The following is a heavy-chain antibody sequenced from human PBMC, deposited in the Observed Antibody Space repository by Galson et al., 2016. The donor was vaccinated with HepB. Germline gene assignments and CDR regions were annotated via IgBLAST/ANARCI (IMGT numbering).Heavy chain of an antibody. CDR3: AKGGARYCSSVGEKNYGMDV. CDR1: GFSLSTSGMC. V-gene: IGHV2-70*01. Sequence: PALVKPTQTLTLTCTFSGFSLSTSGMCVSWIRQPPGKALEWLALIDWDDDKYYSTSLKTRLTISKDTSKNQVVLTMTNMDPVDTATYFCAKGGARYCSSVGEKNYGMDVWGQGTTVTVSS. J-gene: IGHJ6*02. D-gene: IGHD2-2*01. CDR2: IDWDDDK.